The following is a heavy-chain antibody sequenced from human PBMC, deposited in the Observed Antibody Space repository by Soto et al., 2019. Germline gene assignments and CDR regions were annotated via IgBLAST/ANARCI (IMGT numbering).Heavy chain of an antibody. Sequence: SETLSLTCTVSGGSIGSYYWSWIRQPPGKGLEWIGYIYYSGSTKYNPSLQSRVTISVDPPKNQFSLKLDSVTAADTAVYYCARGGPYYYDSSGSDYWGQGTLVTVSS. CDR3: ARGGPYYYDSSGSDY. V-gene: IGHV4-59*01. D-gene: IGHD3-22*01. CDR2: IYYSGST. CDR1: GGSIGSYY. J-gene: IGHJ4*02.